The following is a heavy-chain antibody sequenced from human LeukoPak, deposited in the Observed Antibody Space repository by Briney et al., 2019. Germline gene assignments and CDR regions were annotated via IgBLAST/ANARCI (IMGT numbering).Heavy chain of an antibody. J-gene: IGHJ4*02. CDR1: GGSFSGYY. CDR2: INHSGST. D-gene: IGHD3-10*01. CDR3: ARSPGGSRSY. V-gene: IGHV4-34*01. Sequence: KPSETLSLTCAVYGGSFSGYYWSWICQPPGKGLEWVGEINHSGSTNYNPSLKSRVTISVDTSKNQFSLKLSSVTAADTAVYYCARSPGGSRSYWGQGTLVTVSS.